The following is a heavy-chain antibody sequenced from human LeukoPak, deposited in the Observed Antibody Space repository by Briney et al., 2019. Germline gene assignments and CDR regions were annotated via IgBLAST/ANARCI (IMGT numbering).Heavy chain of an antibody. Sequence: GASVRVSCKASGYTFTILDINWVRQAPGQGLEWMGWTNPNSGYTGYAQKFQGRVTITRNTSISTAYMELSSLRSEDTAVYYCARVAGSIDYWGQGTLVAVSS. V-gene: IGHV1-8*03. CDR3: ARVAGSIDY. D-gene: IGHD6-19*01. CDR2: TNPNSGYT. J-gene: IGHJ4*02. CDR1: GYTFTILD.